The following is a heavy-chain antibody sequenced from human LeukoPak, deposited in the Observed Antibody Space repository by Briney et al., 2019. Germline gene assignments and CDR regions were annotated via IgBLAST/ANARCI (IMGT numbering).Heavy chain of an antibody. Sequence: SRTLSLTCTVSGGSISSGGYYWSWIRQPPGKGLEWIGYIYHSGSTYYNPSLKSRVTISVDRSKNQFSLKLSSVTAADTAVYYCAREALSAHYYDSSGYFDYWGQGTLVTVPS. CDR2: IYHSGST. CDR3: AREALSAHYYDSSGYFDY. CDR1: GGSISSGGYY. D-gene: IGHD3-22*01. V-gene: IGHV4-30-2*01. J-gene: IGHJ4*02.